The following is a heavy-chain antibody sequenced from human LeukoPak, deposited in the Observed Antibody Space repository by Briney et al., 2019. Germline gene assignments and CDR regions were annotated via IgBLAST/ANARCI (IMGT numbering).Heavy chain of an antibody. D-gene: IGHD2-21*01. CDR2: IYSGGST. CDR3: ARERLAYGMDV. V-gene: IGHV3-53*01. J-gene: IGHJ6*02. CDR1: GFTVSSNY. Sequence: GGSLRLSCAASGFTVSSNYMSWVRQAPGKGLEWVSVIYSGGSTCYADSVKGRFTISRDNSKNTLYLQMSSLRAEDTAVYYCARERLAYGMDVWGQGTTVTVSS.